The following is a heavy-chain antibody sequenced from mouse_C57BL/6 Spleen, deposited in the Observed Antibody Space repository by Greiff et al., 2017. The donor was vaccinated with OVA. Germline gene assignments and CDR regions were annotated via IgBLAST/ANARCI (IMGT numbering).Heavy chain of an antibody. J-gene: IGHJ2*01. CDR2: IDPANGNT. V-gene: IGHV14-3*01. D-gene: IGHD4-1*01. Sequence: VQLQQSVAELVRPGASVKLSFTASGFNIKNTYMHWVKQRPEQGLEWIGRIDPANGNTKYAPKFQGKATITADTSSKTAYLQLSSLTSEDTAIYSCAGYGVGRGGFDYWGQGTTLTVSS. CDR3: AGYGVGRGGFDY. CDR1: GFNIKNTY.